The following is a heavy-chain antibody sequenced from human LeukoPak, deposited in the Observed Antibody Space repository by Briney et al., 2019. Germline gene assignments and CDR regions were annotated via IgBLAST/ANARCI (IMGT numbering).Heavy chain of an antibody. CDR3: ARGSRGYLGD. V-gene: IGHV4-59*01. CDR1: GGSISSYY. J-gene: IGHJ4*02. D-gene: IGHD2-15*01. CDR2: IYDSGST. Sequence: WETLSLTCTVSGGSISSYYWTWIRKPPGKGLEWVGYIYDSGSTNYNPSLKSRLTISVDTSKNQFSLKLSSVTAADTAVYYCARGSRGYLGDWGQGSLVTVSS.